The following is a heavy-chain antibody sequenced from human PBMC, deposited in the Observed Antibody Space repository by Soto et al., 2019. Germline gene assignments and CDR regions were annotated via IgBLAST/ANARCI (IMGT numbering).Heavy chain of an antibody. J-gene: IGHJ3*02. V-gene: IGHV3-13*01. CDR1: GFTFSSYD. CDR2: IGTAGDT. Sequence: EVQLVESGGGLVQPGGSLRLSCAASGFTFSSYDMHWVRQATGKGLEWVSAIGTAGDTYYPGSVKGRFTISRENAKNSWYRQMNSLRAGDTAVYYCARGPTEYCSGGSCYRDGAFDIWGQGTMVTVSS. D-gene: IGHD2-15*01. CDR3: ARGPTEYCSGGSCYRDGAFDI.